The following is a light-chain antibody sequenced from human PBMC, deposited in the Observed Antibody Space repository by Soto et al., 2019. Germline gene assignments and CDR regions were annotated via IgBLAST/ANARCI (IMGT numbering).Light chain of an antibody. J-gene: IGKJ1*01. Sequence: DIQMTQSPSTLSASVGDRVTITCRASQSISSWLAWYQQKPGKAPKLLLYKASSLESGVPSRFSGSGSGTEITLTISSLQPEEFATYYCQQYNSYWTFGQGTKVEIK. V-gene: IGKV1-5*03. CDR3: QQYNSYWT. CDR2: KAS. CDR1: QSISSW.